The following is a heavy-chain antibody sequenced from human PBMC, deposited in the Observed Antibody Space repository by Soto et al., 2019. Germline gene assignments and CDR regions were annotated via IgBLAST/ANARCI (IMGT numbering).Heavy chain of an antibody. CDR2: IYHNGST. Sequence: LSLTCVVSGYSIRSGYFWGWIRQPPGEGLEWIASIYHNGSTYYNPSLKSRVTISVDTSRNQLSLKLRSVTAADTAVYYCARPRITASGHYFDYWGQGTVVTVSS. V-gene: IGHV4-38-2*01. D-gene: IGHD6-13*01. J-gene: IGHJ4*02. CDR1: GYSIRSGYF. CDR3: ARPRITASGHYFDY.